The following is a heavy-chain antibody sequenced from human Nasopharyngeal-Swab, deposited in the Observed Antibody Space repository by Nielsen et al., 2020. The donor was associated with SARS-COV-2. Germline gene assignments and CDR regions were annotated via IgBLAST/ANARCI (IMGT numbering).Heavy chain of an antibody. CDR3: ATHYYDSSGYFQGDY. Sequence: SETLSPTCTVSGASISSSSYYWGWIRQPTGEGLEWIGSIYYSGSTYYNPSLKSRVTISVDTSKNQFSLKLSSVTAADTAVYYCATHYYDSSGYFQGDYWGRGTLVTVSS. D-gene: IGHD3-22*01. V-gene: IGHV4-39*01. J-gene: IGHJ4*02. CDR2: IYYSGST. CDR1: GASISSSSYY.